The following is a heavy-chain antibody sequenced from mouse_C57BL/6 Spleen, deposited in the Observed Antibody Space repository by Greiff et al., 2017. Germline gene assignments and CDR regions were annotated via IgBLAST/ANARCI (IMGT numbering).Heavy chain of an antibody. Sequence: QVQLQQPGAELVRPGTSVKLSCKASGYTFTSYWMHWVKQRPGQGLEWIGVIDPSDSYTNYNQKFKGKATLTVDTSSSTAYMQLSSLTSEDSAVYYCAIYYGYDEDAMDYWGQGTSVTVSS. J-gene: IGHJ4*01. D-gene: IGHD2-2*01. V-gene: IGHV1-59*01. CDR3: AIYYGYDEDAMDY. CDR2: IDPSDSYT. CDR1: GYTFTSYW.